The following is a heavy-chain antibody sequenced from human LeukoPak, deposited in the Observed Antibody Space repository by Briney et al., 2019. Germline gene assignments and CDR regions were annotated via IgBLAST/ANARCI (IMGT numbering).Heavy chain of an antibody. Sequence: SETLSLTCTVSGGSISSSSYYWGWIRQPPGKGLEWIGSIYYSGSTYYNPSLKSRVTISVDTSKNQFSLKLSSVTAADTAVYYCARRRSYYDSSGYYYFTASPFDYWGQGTLVTVSS. D-gene: IGHD3-22*01. V-gene: IGHV4-39*01. CDR1: GGSISSSSYY. CDR2: IYYSGST. J-gene: IGHJ4*02. CDR3: ARRRSYYDSSGYYYFTASPFDY.